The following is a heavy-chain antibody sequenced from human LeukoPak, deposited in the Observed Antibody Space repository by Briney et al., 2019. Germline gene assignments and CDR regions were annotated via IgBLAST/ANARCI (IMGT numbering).Heavy chain of an antibody. Sequence: GASVKVSCKASGYTFTSYGISWVRQAPGQGLEWMGWISAGNGGTIKYADSVKGRFIISRDNSKNTVYLQMNSLRAEDTATYYCAKDWKPDGLYDLDYWGQGTLVTVSS. J-gene: IGHJ4*02. CDR3: AKDWKPDGLYDLDY. D-gene: IGHD5/OR15-5a*01. CDR1: GYTFTSYG. CDR2: ISAGNGGTI. V-gene: IGHV1-18*01.